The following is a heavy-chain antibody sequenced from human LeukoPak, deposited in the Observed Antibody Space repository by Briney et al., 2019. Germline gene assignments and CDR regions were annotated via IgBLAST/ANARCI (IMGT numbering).Heavy chain of an antibody. CDR1: GFSFENYN. D-gene: IGHD3-10*01. V-gene: IGHV3-21*01. CDR3: AKVAKYYYGSETYYFLEH. Sequence: GGSLRLSCAASGFSFENYNMNWVRQAPGKGLEWVAYINVITGYIYYADSLKGRFTISRDNAKNSLYLQMNSLRVEDTAVYYCAKVAKYYYGSETYYFLEHWGQGTPVTASS. CDR2: INVITGYI. J-gene: IGHJ1*01.